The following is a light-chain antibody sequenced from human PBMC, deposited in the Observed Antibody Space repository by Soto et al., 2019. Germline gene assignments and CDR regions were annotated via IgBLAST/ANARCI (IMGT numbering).Light chain of an antibody. V-gene: IGKV3-20*01. CDR3: QHYGSSPPVT. J-gene: IGKJ1*01. CDR1: QRVADTY. Sequence: EIVLSQSPGTLSLSPGERATLSCRASQRVADTYLAWYQQKPGQAPRLLIYGASRRATGIPERFSGGGSETDFTLTISRLEPEDFAVFYCQHYGSSPPVTFGQGTRVELK. CDR2: GAS.